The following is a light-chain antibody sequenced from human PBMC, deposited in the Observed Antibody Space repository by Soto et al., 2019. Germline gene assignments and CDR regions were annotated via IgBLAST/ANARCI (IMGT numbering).Light chain of an antibody. CDR1: SSDVGGYNF. J-gene: IGLJ2*01. CDR3: SSYTSISTLV. V-gene: IGLV2-14*01. Sequence: QSALTQPACVSGSPGQSITISCTGTSSDVGGYNFVSWYQQHPGKAPKLMIYEVSNRPSGVSNRFSGSKSGNTASLTISGLQAEDEADYYCSSYTSISTLVFGGGTKVTV. CDR2: EVS.